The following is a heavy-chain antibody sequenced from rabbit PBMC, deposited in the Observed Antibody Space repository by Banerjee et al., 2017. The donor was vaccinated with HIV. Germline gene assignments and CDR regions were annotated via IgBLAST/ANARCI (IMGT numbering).Heavy chain of an antibody. CDR3: ARDPYAASVYATL. D-gene: IGHD6-1*01. J-gene: IGHJ4*01. Sequence: QSLEESGGDLVKPGASLTLTCKASGFSFSSGYYMCWVRQAPGKGLEWIACIYGGSSGDTYYASWAKGRFTISKTSSTTVTLQMTSLTAADTATYFCARDPYAASVYATLWGPGTLVTVS. CDR2: IYGGSSGDT. CDR1: GFSFSSGYY. V-gene: IGHV1S40*01.